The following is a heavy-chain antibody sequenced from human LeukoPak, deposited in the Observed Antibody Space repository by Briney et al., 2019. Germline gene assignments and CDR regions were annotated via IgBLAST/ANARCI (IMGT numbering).Heavy chain of an antibody. Sequence: KPSETLSLTCIVSGGSISRNYWNWIRQPAGKGLEWIGRIDTSGSTNYNPSLKSRVTMSEDTSKNQFSLKLTSVTAADPAVYYCARVSRMTIFGVAFYYMDVWGKGTTVTVSS. J-gene: IGHJ6*03. CDR3: ARVSRMTIFGVAFYYMDV. V-gene: IGHV4-4*07. D-gene: IGHD3-3*01. CDR1: GGSISRNY. CDR2: IDTSGST.